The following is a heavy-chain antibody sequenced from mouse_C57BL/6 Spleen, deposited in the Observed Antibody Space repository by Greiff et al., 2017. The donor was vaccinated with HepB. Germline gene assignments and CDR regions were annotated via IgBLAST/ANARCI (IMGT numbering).Heavy chain of an antibody. CDR3: VRQGTLYDWSWFAY. CDR2: IRSKSNNYAT. Sequence: EVKLVESGGGLVQPKGSLKLSCAASGFSFNTYAMNWVRQAPGKGLEWVARIRSKSNNYATYYADSVKDRFTISRDDSESMLYLQMNNLKTEDTAMYYCVRQGTLYDWSWFAYWGQGTLVTVSA. J-gene: IGHJ3*01. D-gene: IGHD2-3*01. V-gene: IGHV10-1*01. CDR1: GFSFNTYA.